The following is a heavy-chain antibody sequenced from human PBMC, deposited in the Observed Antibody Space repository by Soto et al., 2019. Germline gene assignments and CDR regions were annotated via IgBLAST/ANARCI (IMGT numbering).Heavy chain of an antibody. CDR2: IIPIFGTA. Sequence: QVQLVQSGAEVKKPASSVKVSCKASGGTFSSYAISWVRQAPGQGLEWMGGIIPIFGTANYAQKFQGRVTTXADXSXTTAYMELSSLRSEDTALYYCARRGRVAVAEAEVDIWGQGTMVTVSS. CDR3: ARRGRVAVAEAEVDI. D-gene: IGHD6-19*01. CDR1: GGTFSSYA. V-gene: IGHV1-69*12. J-gene: IGHJ3*02.